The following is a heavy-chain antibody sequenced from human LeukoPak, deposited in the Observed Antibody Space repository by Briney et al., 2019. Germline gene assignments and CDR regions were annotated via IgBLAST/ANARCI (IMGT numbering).Heavy chain of an antibody. D-gene: IGHD6-19*01. CDR1: GFTVSSNY. CDR3: AKERSLEIAVAGTIFDY. V-gene: IGHV3-66*01. J-gene: IGHJ4*02. Sequence: QPGGSLRLSCAASGFTVSSNYMSWVRQAPGKGLEWVSVIYSGGDTYYTDSVKGRFTISRDNSKNMIYLELSRLKDEDTAVYYCAKERSLEIAVAGTIFDYWGQGTLVTVSS. CDR2: IYSGGDT.